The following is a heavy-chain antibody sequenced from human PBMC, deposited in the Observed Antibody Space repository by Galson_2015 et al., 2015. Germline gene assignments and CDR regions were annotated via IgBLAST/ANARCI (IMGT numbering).Heavy chain of an antibody. V-gene: IGHV3-33*01. CDR1: GFTFSRYG. D-gene: IGHD4-11*01. CDR3: ARDLPSNGYDAFDT. Sequence: SLRLSCAAAGFTFSRYGMHWVRQAPGKGLEWVAVIWYDGSDKYYADSVKGRFTITRDNSKNTLSLQMNILRAEDTAVYYCARDLPSNGYDAFDTWGQGTLVTVSS. J-gene: IGHJ3*02. CDR2: IWYDGSDK.